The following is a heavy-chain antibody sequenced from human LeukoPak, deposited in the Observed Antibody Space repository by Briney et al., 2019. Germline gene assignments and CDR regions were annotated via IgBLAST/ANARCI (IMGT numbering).Heavy chain of an antibody. J-gene: IGHJ4*02. V-gene: IGHV4-4*02. D-gene: IGHD2-21*02. CDR1: GGSISSSNW. Sequence: SETLSLTCAVSGGSISSSNWWSWVRQPPGKGLEWIGEIYHSGSTNYNPSLKSRVTISVDKSKNQFSLKLSSVTAADTAVYYCARALAYCGGDCYNYFDYWGQGTLVTVSS. CDR2: IYHSGST. CDR3: ARALAYCGGDCYNYFDY.